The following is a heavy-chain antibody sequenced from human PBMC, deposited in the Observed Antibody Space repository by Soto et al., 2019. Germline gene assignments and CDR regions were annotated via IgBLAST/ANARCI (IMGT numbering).Heavy chain of an antibody. Sequence: QVQLQESGPGLVKPSQTLSLTCTVTGGSINSGSYYWSWIRQHPGKGLEWIGNINYSGSTSYNPSLKSRVLMSVDASQNQFFLKLTSVTAADTAIYYCARDRLMGQYFGSWGQGTLVTVSS. J-gene: IGHJ4*02. CDR2: INYSGST. CDR1: GGSINSGSYY. CDR3: ARDRLMGQYFGS. D-gene: IGHD3-10*01. V-gene: IGHV4-31*03.